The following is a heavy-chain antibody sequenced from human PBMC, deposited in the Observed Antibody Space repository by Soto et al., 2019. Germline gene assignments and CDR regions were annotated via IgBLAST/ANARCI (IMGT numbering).Heavy chain of an antibody. CDR3: ARDKGYCSDTSCPDFDY. CDR2: VIPNLGVT. D-gene: IGHD2-15*01. V-gene: IGHV1-69*04. CDR1: GGTLSSYT. J-gene: IGHJ4*02. Sequence: SVKVSCKASGGTLSSYTFSWVRQAPGQGLEWMGRVIPNLGVTNYAKKFQGRFTIVVDTSTSTAYMELNSLRYEDTAVYYCARDKGYCSDTSCPDFDYLGQGTLVTVPS.